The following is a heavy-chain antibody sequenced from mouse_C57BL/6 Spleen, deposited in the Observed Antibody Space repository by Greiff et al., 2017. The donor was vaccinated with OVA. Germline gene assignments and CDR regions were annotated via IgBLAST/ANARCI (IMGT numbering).Heavy chain of an antibody. CDR3: ARGDSNYGYFDV. CDR1: GYTFTSYW. J-gene: IGHJ1*03. Sequence: QVQLQQPGAELVMPGASVKLSCKASGYTFTSYWMHWVKQRPGQGLEWIGEIDPSDSYTNSNQKFKGKSTLTVDKSSSTAYMHRSSLTSEDSAVYYGARGDSNYGYFDVWGTGTTVTVSS. V-gene: IGHV1-69*01. CDR2: IDPSDSYT. D-gene: IGHD2-5*01.